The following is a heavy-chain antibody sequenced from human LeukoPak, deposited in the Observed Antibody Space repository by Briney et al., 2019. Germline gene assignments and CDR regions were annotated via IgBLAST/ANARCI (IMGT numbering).Heavy chain of an antibody. CDR1: GFTFSSYG. J-gene: IGHJ5*02. D-gene: IGHD3-10*01. CDR3: AKSGSYSPNNWFDP. Sequence: GGSLRLSCAASGFTFSSYGMHWVRQAPGKGLEWVAFIRYDGSNKYYADSVKGRFTISRDNSKNTLYLQMSSLRAEDTAVYYCAKSGSYSPNNWFDPWGQGTLVTVSS. V-gene: IGHV3-30*02. CDR2: IRYDGSNK.